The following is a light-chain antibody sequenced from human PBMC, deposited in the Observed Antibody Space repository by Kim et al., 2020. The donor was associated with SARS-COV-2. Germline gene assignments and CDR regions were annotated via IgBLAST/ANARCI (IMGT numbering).Light chain of an antibody. CDR1: SSDVGSYNL. V-gene: IGLV2-23*02. Sequence: QPVSVSGSPGQSITISCTGTSSDVGSYNLVSWYQQHPGKAPQLIIYEISKRPSGVSNRFSGSRSDNTASLTIFGLQAEDEADYYGCSFAGGSINV. CDR3: CSFAGGSINV. J-gene: IGLJ6*01. CDR2: EIS.